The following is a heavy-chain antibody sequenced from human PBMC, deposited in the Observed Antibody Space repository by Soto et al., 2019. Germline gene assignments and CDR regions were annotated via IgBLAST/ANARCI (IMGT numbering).Heavy chain of an antibody. CDR1: GFTFSSYG. Sequence: GGSLRLSCAASGFTFSSYGMHWVRQAPGKGLEWVAVISYDGSNKYYADSVKGRFTISRDNSKNTLYLQMNSLRAEDTAVYYCAKDWGSSGYYYNYYYGMDVWGQGTTVTVSS. J-gene: IGHJ6*02. V-gene: IGHV3-30*18. D-gene: IGHD3-22*01. CDR3: AKDWGSSGYYYNYYYGMDV. CDR2: ISYDGSNK.